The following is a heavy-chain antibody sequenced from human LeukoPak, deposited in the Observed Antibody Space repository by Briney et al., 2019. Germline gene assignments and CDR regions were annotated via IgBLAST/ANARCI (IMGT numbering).Heavy chain of an antibody. D-gene: IGHD6-6*01. CDR3: ARAAIAARPNYYYYYMDV. CDR2: INHSGST. V-gene: IGHV4-34*01. Sequence: PSETLSLTCAVYGGSFSGYYWSWIRQPPGKGLEWIGEINHSGSTNYNPSLKSRVTISVDTSKNQFSLKLSSVTAADTAVYYCARAAIAARPNYYYYYMDVWGKGTTVTVSS. J-gene: IGHJ6*03. CDR1: GGSFSGYY.